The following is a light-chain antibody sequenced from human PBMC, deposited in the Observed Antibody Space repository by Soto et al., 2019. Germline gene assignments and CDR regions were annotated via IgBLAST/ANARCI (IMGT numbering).Light chain of an antibody. CDR2: KAS. CDR3: LQYYTYPIT. V-gene: IGKV1-5*03. J-gene: IGKJ5*01. CDR1: QSISSS. Sequence: DVQMTQSPSTLSACVGDRVTITCRASQSISSSLAWSQQKPGKAPKALIYKASSLESGVPSRFSGSRSGTEFTLTISSLQADDFATYYCLQYYTYPITFGQGTRLEIK.